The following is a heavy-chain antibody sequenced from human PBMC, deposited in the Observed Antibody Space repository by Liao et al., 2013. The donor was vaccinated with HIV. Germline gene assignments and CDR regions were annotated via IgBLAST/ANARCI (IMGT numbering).Heavy chain of an antibody. V-gene: IGHV4-4*07. CDR3: ARFLPHCGGDCYPPYNWFDP. Sequence: QVQLQESGPGLVKPSETLSLTCTVSGGSISSYYWSWIRQPAGKGLEWIGRIYTSGSTYYNSSLKSRVTISVDTSKNQFSLKLSSVTAADTAVYYCARFLPHCGGDCYPPYNWFDPSGPREPVGHRLL. CDR1: GGSISSYY. J-gene: IGHJ5*02. CDR2: IYTSGST. D-gene: IGHD2-21*01.